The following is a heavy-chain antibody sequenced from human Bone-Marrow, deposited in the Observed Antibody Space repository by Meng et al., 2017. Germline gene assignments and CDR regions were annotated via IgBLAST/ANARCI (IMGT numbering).Heavy chain of an antibody. CDR1: GFTFSSYA. CDR3: AKGLRYFDWLFDY. J-gene: IGHJ4*02. D-gene: IGHD3-9*01. V-gene: IGHV3-23*01. CDR2: ISGSGSST. Sequence: GESLKISCAASGFTFSSYAMSWVRQAPGKGLEWVSAISGSGSSTYYADSVKGRFTISRDNSKNKLYLQMNSLRAEDTALYYCAKGLRYFDWLFDYWGQGTLVTVSS.